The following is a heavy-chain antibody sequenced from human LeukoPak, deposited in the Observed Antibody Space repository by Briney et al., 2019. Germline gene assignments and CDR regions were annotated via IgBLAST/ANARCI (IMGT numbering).Heavy chain of an antibody. CDR1: GYTFSAYH. V-gene: IGHV1-18*04. J-gene: IGHJ5*01. CDR2: IGTYGGDT. D-gene: IGHD3-22*01. Sequence: GASVKVSCKTSGYTFSAYHMHWVRQAPGQGLEWMGWIGTYGGDTYYAQKFQGRITVTTDTSTSTVYMELRNLRSDDTAVYYCARDLWNFYDDSGYNRDFDSWGQGTLVTVSS. CDR3: ARDLWNFYDDSGYNRDFDS.